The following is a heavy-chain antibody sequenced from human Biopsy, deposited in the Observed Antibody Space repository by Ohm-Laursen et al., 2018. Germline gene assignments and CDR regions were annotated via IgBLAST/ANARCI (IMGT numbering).Heavy chain of an antibody. CDR3: AKNQAHNEGVTDHFDS. D-gene: IGHD3-10*01. V-gene: IGHV3-30*18. J-gene: IGHJ4*02. Sequence: SLRLSCAASGFTFSDYALHWVRQAPGKGPEWVAVSSYDGSNTYHADSVEGRFTISKDISKNTLYLQMNSLSVDDTAIYYCAKNQAHNEGVTDHFDSWGQGTLVTVSS. CDR1: GFTFSDYA. CDR2: SSYDGSNT.